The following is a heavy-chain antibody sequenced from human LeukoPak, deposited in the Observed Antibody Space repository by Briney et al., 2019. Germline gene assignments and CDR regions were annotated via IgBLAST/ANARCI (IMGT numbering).Heavy chain of an antibody. CDR1: GYTFTGYY. CDR3: ARIHRRIAAAAYNWFDP. D-gene: IGHD6-13*01. CDR2: INPNGGGT. V-gene: IGHV1-2*02. J-gene: IGHJ5*02. Sequence: ASVKVSCKASGYTFTGYYMHWVRQAPGQGLEWMGWINPNGGGTNYAQKFQGRVTMTRDTSISTAYMELSRLRSDDTAVYYCARIHRRIAAAAYNWFDPWGQGTLVTVSS.